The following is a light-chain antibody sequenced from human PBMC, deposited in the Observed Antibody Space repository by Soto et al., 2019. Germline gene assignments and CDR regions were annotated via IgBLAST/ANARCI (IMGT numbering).Light chain of an antibody. CDR1: QSVSSN. CDR3: QQYNNWPPCT. Sequence: EIVMTQSPATLSVSPGERATLSCRGSQSVSSNLAWYQQKPGQAPRLLIYGASTRATGIPARFSGSGSGTESTLTISSLQSEDFAVYYCQQYNNWPPCTFGQGTKLEIK. J-gene: IGKJ2*02. V-gene: IGKV3-15*01. CDR2: GAS.